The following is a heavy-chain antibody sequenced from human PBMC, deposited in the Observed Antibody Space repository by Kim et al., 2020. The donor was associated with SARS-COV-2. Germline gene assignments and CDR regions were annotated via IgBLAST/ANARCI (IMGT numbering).Heavy chain of an antibody. J-gene: IGHJ6*02. CDR1: GFTFSSYG. Sequence: GGSLRLSCAASGFTFSSYGMHWVRQAPGKGLEWVAVIWYDGSDKYYADSVKGRFTISRDNSKNKLYLQMNSLRAEDTAVYYCARVRMIRNYNILTGYSPLYYYDGMDVWGQGTTVTVSS. CDR2: IWYDGSDK. V-gene: IGHV3-33*01. CDR3: ARVRMIRNYNILTGYSPLYYYDGMDV. D-gene: IGHD3-9*01.